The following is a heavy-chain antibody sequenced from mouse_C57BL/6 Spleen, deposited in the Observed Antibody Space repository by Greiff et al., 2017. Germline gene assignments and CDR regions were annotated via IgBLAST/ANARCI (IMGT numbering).Heavy chain of an antibody. D-gene: IGHD4-1*01. J-gene: IGHJ2*01. CDR1: GYTFTSYW. CDR2: IYPGSGST. Sequence: VQLQQPGAELVKPGASVKMSCKASGYTFTSYWLKRKKQRPGQGLEWIGDIYPGSGSTNYNEKFKSKAKLTVDTSSSTAYMQLSSLTSEDSAVYYCAREENWDYFDYWGQGTTLTVSS. CDR3: AREENWDYFDY. V-gene: IGHV1-55*01.